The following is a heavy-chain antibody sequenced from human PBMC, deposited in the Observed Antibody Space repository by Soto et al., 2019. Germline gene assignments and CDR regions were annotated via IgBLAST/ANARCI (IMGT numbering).Heavy chain of an antibody. V-gene: IGHV1-3*01. CDR1: GYTFTSYA. D-gene: IGHD3-22*01. Sequence: ASVTVSCTASGYTFTSYAMHWVRQAPGQRLEWMGWINAGNGNTKYSQKSQGRVTITRDTSASTAYMELSSLRSEDTAVYYCARGSGYYYWDDYWGQGTLVTVSS. CDR3: ARGSGYYYWDDY. J-gene: IGHJ4*02. CDR2: INAGNGNT.